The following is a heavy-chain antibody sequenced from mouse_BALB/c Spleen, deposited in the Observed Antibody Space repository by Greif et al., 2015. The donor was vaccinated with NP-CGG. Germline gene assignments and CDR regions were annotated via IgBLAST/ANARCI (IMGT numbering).Heavy chain of an antibody. J-gene: IGHJ1*01. D-gene: IGHD1-1*01. Sequence: VQLKESGPGLVKPSQSLSLTCSVTGYSITSVYYWNWIRQFPGNKLEWMGYISYDGSNNYNPSLKNRVSITHDTSKNQFFLKLNSVTTEDTATYYCARDPFYYYGSSYWYFDVWGAGTTVTVSS. CDR3: ARDPFYYYGSSYWYFDV. V-gene: IGHV3-6*02. CDR2: ISYDGSN. CDR1: GYSITSVYY.